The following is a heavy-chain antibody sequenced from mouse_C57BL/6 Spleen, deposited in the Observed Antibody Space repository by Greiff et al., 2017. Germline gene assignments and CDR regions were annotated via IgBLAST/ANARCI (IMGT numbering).Heavy chain of an antibody. CDR3: ARNGFTTVVSDY. V-gene: IGHV1-55*01. D-gene: IGHD1-1*01. CDR1: GYTFTSYW. J-gene: IGHJ2*01. Sequence: VQLQQPGAELVKPGASVKMSCKASGYTFTSYWITWVKQRPGQGLEWIGDIYPGSGSTNYNEKFKSKATLTVDTSSSTAYMQLSSLTSEDSAVYYCARNGFTTVVSDYWGKGTTLTVAS. CDR2: IYPGSGST.